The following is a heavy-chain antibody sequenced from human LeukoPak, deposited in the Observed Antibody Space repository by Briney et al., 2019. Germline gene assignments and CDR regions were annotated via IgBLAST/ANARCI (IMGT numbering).Heavy chain of an antibody. CDR3: ARDLGTVTDY. V-gene: IGHV1-2*02. Sequence: ASVKVSCKASGYTFTSYGISWVRQAPGQGLEWMGWINPNSGGTNYAQKFQGRVTMTRDTSISTAYMELSRLRSDDTAVYYCARDLGTVTDYWGQGTLVTVSS. D-gene: IGHD4-11*01. CDR1: GYTFTSYG. J-gene: IGHJ4*02. CDR2: INPNSGGT.